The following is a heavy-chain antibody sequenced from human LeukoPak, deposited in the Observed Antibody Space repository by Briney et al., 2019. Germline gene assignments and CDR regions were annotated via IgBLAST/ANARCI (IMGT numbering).Heavy chain of an antibody. D-gene: IGHD2-2*01. CDR2: ISAYNGNT. V-gene: IGHV1-18*01. J-gene: IGHJ4*02. CDR1: GYTFTSYG. Sequence: ASVKVSCKASGYTFTSYGISWVRQAPGQGLEWMGWISAYNGNTNYAQKLQGRVTMTTDTSTSTAYMELRSLRSGDTAVYYCARDHRWYCSSTSCSSDYWGQGTLVTVSS. CDR3: ARDHRWYCSSTSCSSDY.